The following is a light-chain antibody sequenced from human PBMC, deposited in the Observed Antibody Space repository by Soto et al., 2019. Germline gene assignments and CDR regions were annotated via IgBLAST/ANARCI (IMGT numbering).Light chain of an antibody. CDR1: SGSIASNY. V-gene: IGLV6-57*04. Sequence: NFMLTQPHSVSESPGKTVTISCTRSSGSIASNYVQWYQQRPGSAPTTVIYEDNQRPSGVPDRFSGSIDSSSNSASLTISGLKTEDEADYYRQSYDSSNFWVFGGGTKLTVL. CDR3: QSYDSSNFWV. CDR2: EDN. J-gene: IGLJ3*02.